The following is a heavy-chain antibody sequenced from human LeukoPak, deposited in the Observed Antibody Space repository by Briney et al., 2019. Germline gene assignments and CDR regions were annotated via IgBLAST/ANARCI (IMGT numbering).Heavy chain of an antibody. J-gene: IGHJ4*02. V-gene: IGHV3-7*01. Sequence: GGSLRLSCAASGFTFSSYWMNWVRQLPGKGLEWLANIKQDGSEKYYVDSVKGRFTISRDNAKNSLYLQMNSLRTEDKAVYYCARDVDMDSWPGYWGQGTLVTVSS. CDR2: IKQDGSEK. D-gene: IGHD5-24*01. CDR1: GFTFSSYW. CDR3: ARDVDMDSWPGY.